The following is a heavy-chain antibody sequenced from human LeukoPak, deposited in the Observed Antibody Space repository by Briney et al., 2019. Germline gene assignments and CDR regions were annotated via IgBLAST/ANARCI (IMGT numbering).Heavy chain of an antibody. CDR3: ARALTFPDFYYYMDV. V-gene: IGHV4-34*01. D-gene: IGHD2/OR15-2a*01. CDR1: GGSFSGYH. Sequence: SETLSLSCVVYGGSFSGYHWTWVRQSPGMGLEWIGEINPSGRTNYNPSLKSRVIISVDTSKNQFSLRLSSGTAADTAVYYCARALTFPDFYYYMDVWGEGTTVTVSS. CDR2: INPSGRT. J-gene: IGHJ6*03.